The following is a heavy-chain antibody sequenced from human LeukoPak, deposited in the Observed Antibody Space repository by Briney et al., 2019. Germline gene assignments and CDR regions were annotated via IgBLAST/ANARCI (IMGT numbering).Heavy chain of an antibody. Sequence: GGSLRLSCAASGFTFSSYWMSWVRQAPGKGLEWVANIKQDGSEKYYVDSVKGRFTISRDNAKNSLYLQMNSLRAADTAVYYCARAGSSSPRSGGYYYYYMDVWGKGTTVTVSS. D-gene: IGHD6-6*01. CDR3: ARAGSSSPRSGGYYYYYMDV. V-gene: IGHV3-7*01. CDR2: IKQDGSEK. J-gene: IGHJ6*03. CDR1: GFTFSSYW.